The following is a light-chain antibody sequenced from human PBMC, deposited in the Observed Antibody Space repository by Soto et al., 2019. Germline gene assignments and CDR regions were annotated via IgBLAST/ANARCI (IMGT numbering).Light chain of an antibody. V-gene: IGKV3-20*01. Sequence: EIVLTQSPGTLSLSPGERATLSCRASQSVSSSYLAWYQQKPGQAPRLLIYGASGRATGIPDRFSGGGSGTDFTLTISRLEPEDFAVYYCQQYGSSLGLTFGGGTKVEIK. CDR2: GAS. J-gene: IGKJ4*01. CDR1: QSVSSSY. CDR3: QQYGSSLGLT.